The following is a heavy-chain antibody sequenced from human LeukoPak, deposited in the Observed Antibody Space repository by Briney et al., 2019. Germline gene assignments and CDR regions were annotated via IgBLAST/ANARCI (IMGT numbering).Heavy chain of an antibody. J-gene: IGHJ4*02. CDR2: IYYSGST. Sequence: PSETLSLTCTVSGGSISSSSYYWGWIRQPPGKGLEWIGSIYYSGSTYYNPSLKSRVTISVDTSKNQFSLKLSSVTAADTAVYYCASILIAVAGTGYFDYWGQGTLVTVSS. V-gene: IGHV4-39*01. CDR1: GGSISSSSYY. D-gene: IGHD6-19*01. CDR3: ASILIAVAGTGYFDY.